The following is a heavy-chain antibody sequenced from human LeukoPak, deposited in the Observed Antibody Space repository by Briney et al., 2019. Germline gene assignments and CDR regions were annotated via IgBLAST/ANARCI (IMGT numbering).Heavy chain of an antibody. CDR2: ISYDGSNK. Sequence: PGGSLRLSCAASGFTFSSYAMHWVRQAPGKGLEWVAVISYDGSNKYYADSVKGRFTISRDNSKNTLYLQMNSLRAEDTAVYYCARDRSSSWYEGGLRWGQGTLVTVSS. CDR1: GFTFSSYA. D-gene: IGHD6-13*01. V-gene: IGHV3-30-3*01. CDR3: ARDRSSSWYEGGLR. J-gene: IGHJ4*02.